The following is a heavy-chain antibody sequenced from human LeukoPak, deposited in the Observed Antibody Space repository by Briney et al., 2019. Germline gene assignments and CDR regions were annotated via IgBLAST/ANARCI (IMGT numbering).Heavy chain of an antibody. J-gene: IGHJ4*02. D-gene: IGHD3-10*01. CDR2: IYYSGST. Sequence: PSETLSLTRTVSGGSISSSSYYWGWIRQPPGKGLEWIGSIYYSGSTYYNPSLKSRVTISVDTSKNQFSLKLSSVTAADTAVCYCARRPVGTGKNPSRKLLGEYYFDYWGQGTLVTVSS. CDR1: GGSISSSSYY. CDR3: ARRPVGTGKNPSRKLLGEYYFDY. V-gene: IGHV4-39*01.